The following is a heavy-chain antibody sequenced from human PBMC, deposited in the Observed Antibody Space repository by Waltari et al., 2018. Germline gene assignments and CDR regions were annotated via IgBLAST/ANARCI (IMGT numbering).Heavy chain of an antibody. CDR2: IYPGGSDT. CDR3: ARQHTDSSGWYYFDY. D-gene: IGHD6-19*01. V-gene: IGHV5-51*01. Sequence: AEVKKPGESLKISCKGSGYSFTSYWIGWVRQMPGKGLEWMGIIYPGGSDTRYSPSFQGQVTISADKSISTAYLQWSSLKASDTAMYYCARQHTDSSGWYYFDYWGQGTLVTVSS. J-gene: IGHJ4*02. CDR1: GYSFTSYW.